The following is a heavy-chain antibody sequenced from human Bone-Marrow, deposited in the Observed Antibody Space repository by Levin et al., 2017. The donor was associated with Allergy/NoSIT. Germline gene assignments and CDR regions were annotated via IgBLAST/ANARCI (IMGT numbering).Heavy chain of an antibody. CDR2: FDPEDGVP. Sequence: GGSLRLSCKITGPTLSELAMHWVRQAPGKGLEWMGGFDPEDGVPIYAQNFQGRITMTEDISADTAYMELRSLRFGDTAVYYCAIARINVSPYYYIDVWGEGTTVIVSS. CDR1: GPTLSELA. V-gene: IGHV1-24*01. CDR3: AIARINVSPYYYIDV. J-gene: IGHJ6*03. D-gene: IGHD2-21*01.